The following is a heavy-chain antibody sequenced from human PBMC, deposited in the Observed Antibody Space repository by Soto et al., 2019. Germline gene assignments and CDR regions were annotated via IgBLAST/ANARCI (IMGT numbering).Heavy chain of an antibody. CDR1: GGSISSGGYY. V-gene: IGHV4-31*03. J-gene: IGHJ5*02. D-gene: IGHD2-2*01. CDR3: ARGFLYCSSTSCYGSWFDP. CDR2: IYYSGST. Sequence: SETLSLTCTVSGGSISSGGYYWSWIRQHPGKGLEWIGYIYYSGSTYYNPSLKSRVTISVDTSKNQFSLKLSSVTAADTAVYYCARGFLYCSSTSCYGSWFDPWGQGTLVTVSS.